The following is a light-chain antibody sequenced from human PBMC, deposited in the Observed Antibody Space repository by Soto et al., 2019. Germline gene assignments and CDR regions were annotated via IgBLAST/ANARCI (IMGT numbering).Light chain of an antibody. CDR1: SSNIGAGYD. J-gene: IGLJ1*01. CDR3: AAWDDSLNGFYV. V-gene: IGLV1-40*01. Sequence: QSVLTQPPSVSGVPGQRVTISCTGSSSNIGAGYDVHWYLHLPGTAPKLLIFGNSHRPSGVPDRFSASKSGTSASLAITGLQAEDEADYYCAAWDDSLNGFYVFGTGTKVTVL. CDR2: GNS.